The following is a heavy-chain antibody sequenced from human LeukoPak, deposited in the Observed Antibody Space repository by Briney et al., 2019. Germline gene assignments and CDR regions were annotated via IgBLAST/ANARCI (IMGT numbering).Heavy chain of an antibody. D-gene: IGHD1-7*01. J-gene: IGHJ6*02. V-gene: IGHV3-7*03. CDR3: AKGGRTGTTGEIYYYYGMDV. CDR2: IKQDGSKK. Sequence: GGSLRLSCVASGFPFSSYWMTWVRQAPGKGLEWVASIKQDGSKKSYVDSVKGRFTISRDNAKNSLYLQMNSLRAEDTAVYYCAKGGRTGTTGEIYYYYGMDVWGQGTTVTVSS. CDR1: GFPFSSYW.